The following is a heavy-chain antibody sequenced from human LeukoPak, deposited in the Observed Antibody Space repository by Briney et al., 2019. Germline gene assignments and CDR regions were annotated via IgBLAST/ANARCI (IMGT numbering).Heavy chain of an antibody. J-gene: IGHJ6*03. CDR3: AREGLGGYFDWLLSSYYMDV. V-gene: IGHV1-46*01. D-gene: IGHD3-9*01. CDR1: GYTFTSYY. CDR2: INPSGGST. Sequence: ASVKVCCEASGYTFTSYYMHWVRQAPGQGLEWMGIINPSGGSTSYAQKFQGRVTMTRDMSTRTVYMELSSLRSEDMAVYNCAREGLGGYFDWLLSSYYMDVWGKGTTVTVSS.